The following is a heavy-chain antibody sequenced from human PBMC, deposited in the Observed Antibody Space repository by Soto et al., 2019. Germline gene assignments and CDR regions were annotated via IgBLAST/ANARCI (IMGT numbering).Heavy chain of an antibody. D-gene: IGHD6-25*01. CDR1: GGSITSSSHF. J-gene: IGHJ5*02. CDR2: IYFTGNT. V-gene: IGHV4-39*01. CDR3: AGQTFTIAAASYGRSNWFDP. Sequence: SETLSLTCTASGGSITSSSHFWGWVRQPPGKGLEWIGTIYFTGNTYYTPSLKSRLTMSIDTSKNEFSLRLNSVTAADTAVYYCAGQTFTIAAASYGRSNWFDPWGPGTLVTSPQ.